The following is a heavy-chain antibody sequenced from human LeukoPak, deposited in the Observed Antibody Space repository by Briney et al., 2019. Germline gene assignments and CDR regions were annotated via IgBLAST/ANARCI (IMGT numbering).Heavy chain of an antibody. V-gene: IGHV1-18*01. J-gene: IGHJ6*02. Sequence: ASVKVSCKASGYTFTSYGISWVRQAPGQGLEWMGWISAYNGNTNYAQKLQGRVTMTTDTSTSTAYMELRSLRSDDTAVYYCASDYYDSSGYQDYYYGMDVWGQGTTVTVSS. D-gene: IGHD3-22*01. CDR3: ASDYYDSSGYQDYYYGMDV. CDR1: GYTFTSYG. CDR2: ISAYNGNT.